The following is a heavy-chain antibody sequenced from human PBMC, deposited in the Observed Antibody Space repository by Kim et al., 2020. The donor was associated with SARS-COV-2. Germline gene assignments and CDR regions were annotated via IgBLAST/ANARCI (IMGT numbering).Heavy chain of an antibody. V-gene: IGHV3-11*01. D-gene: IGHD1-1*01. J-gene: IGHJ4*02. Sequence: NRYYADSVKGPFAISRDNDTNSLYLQMNNLRAEDTAVYYCAREHTTRDYWGQGTLVTVSS. CDR3: AREHTTRDY. CDR2: NR.